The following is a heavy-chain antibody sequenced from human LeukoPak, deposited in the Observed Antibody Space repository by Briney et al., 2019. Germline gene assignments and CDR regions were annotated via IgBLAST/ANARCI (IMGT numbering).Heavy chain of an antibody. Sequence: SETLSLTCTVSGGSINSYYWSWIRQPPGKGLEWIGYIYYSGSTNYNPSLKSRVTISVDTSKNQFSLKLSSVTAADTAVYYCARDHPPNSSSNYYYYGMDVWGQGTTVTVSS. V-gene: IGHV4-59*01. CDR1: GGSINSYY. D-gene: IGHD6-6*01. CDR2: IYYSGST. J-gene: IGHJ6*02. CDR3: ARDHPPNSSSNYYYYGMDV.